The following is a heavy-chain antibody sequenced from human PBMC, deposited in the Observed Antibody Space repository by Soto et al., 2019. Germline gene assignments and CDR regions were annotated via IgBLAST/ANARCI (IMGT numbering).Heavy chain of an antibody. Sequence: GGSLRLSCAASGFTFSSYAMSWVRQAPGKGLEWVSAISGSGGSTYYADSVKGRFTISRDNSKNTLYLQMNSLRAEDTAVYYCANIGFYGGVVPYWGQGTLVTVSS. V-gene: IGHV3-23*01. D-gene: IGHD3-16*01. CDR3: ANIGFYGGVVPY. J-gene: IGHJ4*02. CDR1: GFTFSSYA. CDR2: ISGSGGST.